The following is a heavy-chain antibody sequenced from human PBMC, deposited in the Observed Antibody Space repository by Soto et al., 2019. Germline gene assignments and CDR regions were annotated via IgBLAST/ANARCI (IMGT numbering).Heavy chain of an antibody. CDR1: GFTFSSYG. Sequence: GGSLRLSCAASGFTFSSYGIHWACQAPGKGLEWVSFIYVNGNTYSAASVKGRFSISRDSSKNTVYLQMDRLRAEDTAVYYCARNYYGSGSYAPWFDPWGQGTLVTVSS. J-gene: IGHJ5*02. V-gene: IGHV3-66*01. CDR2: IYVNGNT. CDR3: ARNYYGSGSYAPWFDP. D-gene: IGHD3-10*01.